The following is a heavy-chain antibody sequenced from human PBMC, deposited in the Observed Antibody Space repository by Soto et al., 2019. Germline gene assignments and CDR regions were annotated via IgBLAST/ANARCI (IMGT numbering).Heavy chain of an antibody. CDR1: GGSISSGDYY. J-gene: IGHJ6*02. CDR2: IYYSGST. V-gene: IGHV4-30-4*01. D-gene: IGHD3-3*01. CDR3: ARTYYDFWSGSGDYYYGMDV. Sequence: QVQLQESGPGLVKPSQTLSLTCTVSGGSISSGDYYWSWIRQPPGKGLEWIGYIYYSGSTYYNPSLKSRVTISVDTSKNQFSLKLSSVTAADTAVYYCARTYYDFWSGSGDYYYGMDVWGQGTTVTVSS.